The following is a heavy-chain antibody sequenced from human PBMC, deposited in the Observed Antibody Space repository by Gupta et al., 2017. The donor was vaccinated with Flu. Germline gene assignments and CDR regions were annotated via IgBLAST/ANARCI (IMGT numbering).Heavy chain of an antibody. J-gene: IGHJ4*02. CDR3: ARGTCSTTSCTLFDY. V-gene: IGHV3-21*01. Sequence: QAPGEGLDWVSSISSISNYIYYADSVKGRFTISRDNAKNSLYLQMNSLRAEDTAVYYCARGTCSTTSCTLFDYWGQGTLVTVSS. CDR2: ISSISNYI. D-gene: IGHD2-2*01.